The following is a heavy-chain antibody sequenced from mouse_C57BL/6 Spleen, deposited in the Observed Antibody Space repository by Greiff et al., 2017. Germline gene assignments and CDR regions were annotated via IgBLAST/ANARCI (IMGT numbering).Heavy chain of an antibody. Sequence: VKLMESGPELVKPGASVKISCKASGYAFSSSWMNWVKQRPGKGLEWIGRIYPGDGDTNYNGKFKGKATLTADKSSSTAYMQLSSLTSEDSAVYFCARSPITTVTPPDYWGQGTTLTVSS. CDR3: ARSPITTVTPPDY. CDR2: IYPGDGDT. V-gene: IGHV1-82*01. J-gene: IGHJ2*01. CDR1: GYAFSSSW. D-gene: IGHD1-1*01.